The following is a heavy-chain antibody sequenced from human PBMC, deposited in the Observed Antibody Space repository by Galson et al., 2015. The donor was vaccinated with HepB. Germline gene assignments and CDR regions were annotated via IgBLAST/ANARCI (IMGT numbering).Heavy chain of an antibody. V-gene: IGHV7-4-1*02. D-gene: IGHD3-10*01. CDR1: GYTFTSYA. Sequence: SVKVSCKASGYTFTSYAMNWVRQAPGQGLEWMGWINTNTGNPTYAQGFTGRFVFSLDTSVSTAYLQISSLKAEDTAVYYCARGGPIVVVPAAMSITMVQGVIITPSYWGQGTLVTVSS. CDR3: ARGGPIVVVPAAMSITMVQGVIITPSY. CDR2: INTNTGNP. J-gene: IGHJ4*02.